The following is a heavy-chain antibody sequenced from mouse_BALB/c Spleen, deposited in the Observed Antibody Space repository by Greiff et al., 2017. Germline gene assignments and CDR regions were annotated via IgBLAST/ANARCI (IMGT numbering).Heavy chain of an antibody. CDR3: ARKYGNYDAMDY. Sequence: LQESGPGLVKPSQSLSLTCSVTGYSITSGYYWNWIRQFPGNKLEWMGYISYDGSNNYNPSLKNRISITRDTSKNQFFLKLNSVTTEDTATYYCARKYGNYDAMDYWGQGTSVTVSS. CDR2: ISYDGSN. D-gene: IGHD2-1*01. V-gene: IGHV3-6*02. CDR1: GYSITSGYY. J-gene: IGHJ4*01.